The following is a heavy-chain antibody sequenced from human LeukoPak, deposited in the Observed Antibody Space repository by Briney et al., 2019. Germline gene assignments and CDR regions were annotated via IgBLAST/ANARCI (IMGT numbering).Heavy chain of an antibody. CDR3: AKAGGVNYDILTWFDY. J-gene: IGHJ4*02. Sequence: GSLRLSCAASGFMFSSYWMTWVRQAPGKGLEWVANIRQDGGEGYYVDSVKGRFTVSRDNSKNTLYLQVNSLRAEDTAVYYCAKAGGVNYDILTWFDYWGQGTLVTVSS. D-gene: IGHD3-9*01. CDR2: IRQDGGEG. V-gene: IGHV3-7*03. CDR1: GFMFSSYW.